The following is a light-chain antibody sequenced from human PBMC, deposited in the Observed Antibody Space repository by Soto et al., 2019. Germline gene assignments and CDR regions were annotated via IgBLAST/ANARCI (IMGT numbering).Light chain of an antibody. CDR2: DAS. CDR3: QQRGNWPPT. Sequence: EILLTQSPATLSLSPGERATLSCRASQSVSSFLAWYQQKPGQPPRLLIYDASNRATGIPGRFSGSGSGTDFTLTISSLEPEDFAAYYCQQRGNWPPTFGPGTKVDI. V-gene: IGKV3-11*01. CDR1: QSVSSF. J-gene: IGKJ3*01.